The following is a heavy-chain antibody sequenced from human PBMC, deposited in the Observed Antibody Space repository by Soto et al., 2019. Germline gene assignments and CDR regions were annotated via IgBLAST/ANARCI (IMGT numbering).Heavy chain of an antibody. D-gene: IGHD6-6*01. V-gene: IGHV3-66*01. CDR1: GFTVSSNY. CDR3: ARDVSSSIDC. CDR2: IYSGGST. J-gene: IGHJ4*02. Sequence: PGGSLRLSCAASGFTVSSNYMSWVRQAPGKGLEWVSVIYSGGSTYYADSVKGRFTISRDNSKNTLYLQMNSLRFEDTTVYYCARDVSSSIDCWGQGTLVTVSS.